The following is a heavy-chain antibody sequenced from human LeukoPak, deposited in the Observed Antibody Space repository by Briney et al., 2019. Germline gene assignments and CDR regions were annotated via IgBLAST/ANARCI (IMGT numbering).Heavy chain of an antibody. CDR2: IYYSGST. CDR1: GGSISTYY. V-gene: IGHV4-59*01. CDR3: ARHYGP. J-gene: IGHJ5*02. Sequence: SETLSLTCTVSGGSISTYYGNWIRQAPGKGLEWIGYIYYSGSTNYNPSLKSRVTMSVDTSRNQFSLKLSSVTAADTAVYYCARHYGPWGQGTLVTVSS. D-gene: IGHD3-16*01.